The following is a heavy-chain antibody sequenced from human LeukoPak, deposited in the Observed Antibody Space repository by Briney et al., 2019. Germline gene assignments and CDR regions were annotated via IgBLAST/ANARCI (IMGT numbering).Heavy chain of an antibody. D-gene: IGHD2-2*01. CDR2: IIPLLGTT. CDR3: ANSSTTLNVFGP. Sequence: SVKVSCKASGGSLTNYAFNWVRQAPGQGLEWMGGIIPLLGTTRYAQKFQGRVTITTDDSTNTAYMGMSTLRSEDTAVYFCANSSTTLNVFGPWGQGTLVTVSS. CDR1: GGSLTNYA. V-gene: IGHV1-69*05. J-gene: IGHJ5*02.